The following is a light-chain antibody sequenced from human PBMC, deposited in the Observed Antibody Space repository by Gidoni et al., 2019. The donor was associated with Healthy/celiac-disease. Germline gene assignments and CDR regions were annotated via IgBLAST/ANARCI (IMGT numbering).Light chain of an antibody. CDR2: DAS. V-gene: IGKV3-11*01. Sequence: EIVLTQSPATLSLSPGERATLSCSASQIVSSYLAWYQQKPGQAPMLLIYDASNRATGIPARFRGSGSGTDFTLTISSLEPEDFAVYYCQQRSNWPLWTFGQGAKVEIK. J-gene: IGKJ1*01. CDR3: QQRSNWPLWT. CDR1: QIVSSY.